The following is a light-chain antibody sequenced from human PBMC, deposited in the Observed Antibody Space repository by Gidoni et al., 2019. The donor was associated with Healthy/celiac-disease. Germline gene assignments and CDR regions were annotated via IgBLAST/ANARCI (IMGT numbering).Light chain of an antibody. J-gene: IGKJ1*01. Sequence: EIVLTQSPGTLSLSPGERATLSCRASQSVSSSYLACYQQKPGQAPSLLIYGASSRATGIPDRFSGSGSGTDFTLTISRLEPEDFAVYYCQQYGSSRWTFGQGTKVEIK. V-gene: IGKV3-20*01. CDR3: QQYGSSRWT. CDR2: GAS. CDR1: QSVSSSY.